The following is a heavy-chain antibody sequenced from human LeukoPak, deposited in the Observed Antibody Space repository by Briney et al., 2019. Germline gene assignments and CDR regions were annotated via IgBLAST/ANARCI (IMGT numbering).Heavy chain of an antibody. CDR1: GGSISSSSYY. CDR3: ARDDPYDSTGENY. V-gene: IGHV4-39*07. CDR2: IYYSGST. D-gene: IGHD3-22*01. Sequence: SETLSLTCTVSGGSISSSSYYWGWIRQPPGKGLEWIGSIYYSGSTYYNPSLKSRVTISVDTSKNQFSLKLSSVTAADTAVYYCARDDPYDSTGENYWGQGTLVTVSS. J-gene: IGHJ4*02.